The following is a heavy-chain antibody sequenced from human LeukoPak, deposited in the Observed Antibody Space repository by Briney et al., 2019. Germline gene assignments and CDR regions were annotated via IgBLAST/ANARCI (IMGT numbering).Heavy chain of an antibody. J-gene: IGHJ4*02. CDR2: INSDGSTT. V-gene: IGHV3-74*01. CDR1: GFTFSSYW. Sequence: GGSLRLSCAASGFTFSSYWMHWVRQAPGKGLVWVSRINSDGSTTNYADSVQGRFTISRDNAKNSLYLQMNSLRAEDTAVYYCARAVVPAATFDYWGQGTLVTVSS. D-gene: IGHD2-2*01. CDR3: ARAVVPAATFDY.